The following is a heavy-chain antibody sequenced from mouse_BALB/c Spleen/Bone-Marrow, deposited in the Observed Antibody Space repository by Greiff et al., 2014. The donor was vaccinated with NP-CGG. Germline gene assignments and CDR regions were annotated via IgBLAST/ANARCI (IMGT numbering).Heavy chain of an antibody. J-gene: IGHJ1*01. CDR3: ARSLYGFDWYFDV. V-gene: IGHV1-14*01. CDR1: GYTFTSYV. D-gene: IGHD2-2*01. Sequence: EVKLQESGPELVKPGASVKMSCKASGYTFTSYVMHWVKQKPGQGLEWIGNINPYNDGTKYNEKFKGKATLTSDKFSSTAYMELGSXXXXDSXVYYCARSLYGFDWYFDVWGAGTTVTVSS. CDR2: INPYNDGT.